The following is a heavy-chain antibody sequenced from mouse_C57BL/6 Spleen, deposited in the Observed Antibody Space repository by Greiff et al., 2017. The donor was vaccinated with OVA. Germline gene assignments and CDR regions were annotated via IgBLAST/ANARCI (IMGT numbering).Heavy chain of an antibody. CDR2: IDPSDSAT. Sequence: VQLQQPGAELVRPGSSVKLSCTASGYTFTSYWMHWVKQRPIQGLEWIGNIDPSDSATHYTHKFKDQVTLTVDKSSSTASLQLSSLTSEDSAVDYGARSGDEGYYGAYAMDDWGQGTSVTVSS. J-gene: IGHJ4*01. V-gene: IGHV1-52*01. D-gene: IGHD2-3*01. CDR1: GYTFTSYW. CDR3: ARSGDEGYYGAYAMDD.